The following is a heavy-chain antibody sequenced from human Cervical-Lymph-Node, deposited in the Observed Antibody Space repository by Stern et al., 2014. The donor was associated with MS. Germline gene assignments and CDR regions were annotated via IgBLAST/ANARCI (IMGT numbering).Heavy chain of an antibody. J-gene: IGHJ5*02. CDR2: ISYDGNNK. CDR3: ARGVAGSGWFDP. CDR1: GFTFSSFA. D-gene: IGHD6-19*01. V-gene: IGHV3-30-3*01. Sequence: VQLVESGGGVVPPGRSLRLSCAASGFTFSSFAMRWVRQAPGKGLEWLSVISYDGNNKYYADSVKGRFTISRDTSKNTLYMQMNSLRPEDTAVYYCARGVAGSGWFDPWGQGTLVTVSA.